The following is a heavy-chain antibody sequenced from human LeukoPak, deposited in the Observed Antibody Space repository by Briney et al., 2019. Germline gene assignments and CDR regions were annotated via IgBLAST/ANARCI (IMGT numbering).Heavy chain of an antibody. D-gene: IGHD3-10*01. Sequence: SETLSLTCAVYGGSFSGYYWSWIRQPPGKGLEWIGEINHSGSANYNPSLKSRVTIPVDTSKNQFSLKLSSVTAADTAVYYCAREVLRSRYYYYMDVWGKGTTVTVSS. CDR3: AREVLRSRYYYYMDV. V-gene: IGHV4-34*01. CDR1: GGSFSGYY. CDR2: INHSGSA. J-gene: IGHJ6*03.